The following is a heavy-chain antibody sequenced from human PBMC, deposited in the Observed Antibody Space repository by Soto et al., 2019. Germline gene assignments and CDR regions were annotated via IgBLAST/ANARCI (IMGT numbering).Heavy chain of an antibody. CDR1: GGSISSGGYY. Sequence: SETLSLTCTVSGGSISSGGYYWSWIRQHPGKGLEWIGYIYYSGSTYYNPSLKSRVTISVDTSKNQFSLKLSSVTAADTAVYYCARGGSSSWYFDYWGQGTLVTVSS. CDR2: IYYSGST. J-gene: IGHJ4*02. CDR3: ARGGSSSWYFDY. D-gene: IGHD6-6*01. V-gene: IGHV4-31*03.